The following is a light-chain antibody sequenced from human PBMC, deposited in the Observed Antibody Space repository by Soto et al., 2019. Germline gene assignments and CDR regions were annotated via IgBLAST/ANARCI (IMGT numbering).Light chain of an antibody. V-gene: IGKV3-20*01. J-gene: IGKJ2*01. CDR2: CAS. CDR1: QSVSSRY. Sequence: EIVVTQSPGTLSFSPGERATLSCRASQSVSSRYLAWYQQKHGQAPRLLIYCASSRATGIPDRCSGSGSGTDFTRTISTLAPEDCAAYYCKQYRRSPPYTFSQGTKLDIK. CDR3: KQYRRSPPYT.